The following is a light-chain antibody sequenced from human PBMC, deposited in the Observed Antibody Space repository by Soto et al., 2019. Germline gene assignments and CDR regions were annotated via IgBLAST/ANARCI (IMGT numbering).Light chain of an antibody. Sequence: DVVMTQSPDWVSGSRGERAPITCKSSQSVLYRSKNKNYLAWYQQKPGQPPKLLIYWASTRESGVPDRFSGSGSGTDFTLTISSLQAEDVAVYYCQQYYNTPQTFGQGTKVEVK. V-gene: IGKV4-1*01. CDR2: WAS. J-gene: IGKJ1*01. CDR3: QQYYNTPQT. CDR1: QSVLYRSKNKNY.